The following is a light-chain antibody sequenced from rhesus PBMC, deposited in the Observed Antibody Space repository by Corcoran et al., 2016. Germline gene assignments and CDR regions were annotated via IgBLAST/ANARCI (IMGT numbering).Light chain of an antibody. CDR3: QETSNLSRT. J-gene: IGKJ1*01. CDR1: QSASSY. CDR2: GAS. Sequence: EIVMTLSPATLSLLLGETATIFCRTSQSASSYVAWYQQKPGQAPRPLNYGASSRATGIPDRFSGRGSVTDFTLTISSLEPEDFAVYYCQETSNLSRTFGQGTKVEIK. V-gene: IGKV3-31*02.